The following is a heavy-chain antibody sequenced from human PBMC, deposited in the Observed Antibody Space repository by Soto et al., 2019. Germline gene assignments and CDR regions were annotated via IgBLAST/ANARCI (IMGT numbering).Heavy chain of an antibody. D-gene: IGHD5-18*01. CDR2: ISGSSGTK. CDR3: ARDPRGYSYGYFDY. J-gene: IGHJ4*02. V-gene: IGHV3-48*01. Sequence: EVQLVESGGGLVQPGGSLRLSCAAAGFTFSSDSMNWVRQAPGKGLEWVSYISGSSGTKYYADSVKGRFTVSRDNSKSSLHLQMNSLRAEDTAVYYCARDPRGYSYGYFDYWGQGTLVTVSS. CDR1: GFTFSSDS.